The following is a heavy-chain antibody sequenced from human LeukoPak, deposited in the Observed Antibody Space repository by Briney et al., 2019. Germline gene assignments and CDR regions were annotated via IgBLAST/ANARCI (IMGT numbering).Heavy chain of an antibody. CDR3: ARWGRRPSIAARPYFDY. J-gene: IGHJ4*02. V-gene: IGHV5-51*01. CDR1: GYSFTSYW. Sequence: GESLKISCKGSGYSFTSYWIGWVRQMPGKGLEWMGIIYPGDSDTRYSPSFQGQVTISADKSISTAYLQWSSLKASDTAMYYCARWGRRPSIAARPYFDYWGQGTLVTVSS. D-gene: IGHD6-6*01. CDR2: IYPGDSDT.